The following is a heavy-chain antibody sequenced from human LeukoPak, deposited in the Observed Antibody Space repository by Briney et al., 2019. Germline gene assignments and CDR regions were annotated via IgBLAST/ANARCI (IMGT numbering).Heavy chain of an antibody. Sequence: GGSLRLSCAASGFTFNNNWMHWVRQAPGKGLEWVSAISGSGGSTYYADSVKGRFTISRDNSKNTLYLQMNSLRAEDTAVYYCAKDLISDYWGQGTLVTVSS. CDR3: AKDLISDY. CDR1: GFTFNNNW. V-gene: IGHV3-23*01. J-gene: IGHJ4*02. CDR2: ISGSGGST. D-gene: IGHD2-21*01.